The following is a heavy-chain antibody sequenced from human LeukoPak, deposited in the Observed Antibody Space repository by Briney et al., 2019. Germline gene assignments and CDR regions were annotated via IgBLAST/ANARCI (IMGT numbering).Heavy chain of an antibody. CDR3: AKASLRTCSGARCYDFDN. J-gene: IGHJ4*02. D-gene: IGHD2-15*01. CDR2: LSGGVDNT. V-gene: IGHV3-23*01. Sequence: GGSLRLFYAASGFTFTVHVMSWARETPGERLEWVANLSGGVDNTYYANSVRRRLTMCRDNSKNTLDLQMNGLRAEDTAVYYCAKASLRTCSGARCYDFDNWRQGALVSVS. CDR1: GFTFTVHV.